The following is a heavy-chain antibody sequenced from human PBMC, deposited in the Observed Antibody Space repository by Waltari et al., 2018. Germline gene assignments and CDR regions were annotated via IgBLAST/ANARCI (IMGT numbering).Heavy chain of an antibody. CDR2: IWHDGTYK. J-gene: IGHJ4*02. CDR3: ASMATTSDFDY. V-gene: IGHV3-33*01. Sequence: QVRLEQSGGGVVQPGGSLSLSCAVSAFPFGAHGMLWVRQAPGMGLEWVSLIWHDGTYKYYADFVKGRFSISRDNSKNMVYLQMNGLRAEDTAVYFCASMATTSDFDYWGQGALVTVSS. D-gene: IGHD4-17*01. CDR1: AFPFGAHG.